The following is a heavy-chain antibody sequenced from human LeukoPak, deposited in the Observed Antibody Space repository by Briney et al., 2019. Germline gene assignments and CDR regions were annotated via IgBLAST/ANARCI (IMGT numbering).Heavy chain of an antibody. V-gene: IGHV3-20*04. CDR2: INWNGGST. J-gene: IGHJ4*02. Sequence: GSLRLSCAASGFTFSSYEMNWVRQAPGKGLEWVSGINWNGGSTGYADSVKGRFTISRDSAKNSLYLQMNSLRAEDTALYYCARGFLTFGGVIVIPSYYFDYWGQGTLVTVSS. D-gene: IGHD3-16*02. CDR3: ARGFLTFGGVIVIPSYYFDY. CDR1: GFTFSSYE.